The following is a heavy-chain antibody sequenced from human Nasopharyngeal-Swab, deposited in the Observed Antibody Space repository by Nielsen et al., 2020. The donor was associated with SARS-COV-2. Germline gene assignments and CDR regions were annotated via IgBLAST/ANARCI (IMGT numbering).Heavy chain of an antibody. CDR3: ARDRGYCSSTSCYVGSYYYYGMDV. CDR1: GFTFSSYW. D-gene: IGHD2-2*01. J-gene: IGHJ6*02. Sequence: GRSLKISCAASGFTFSSYWMSWVRQAPGKGLEWVANIKQDGSEKYYVDSVKGRFTISRDNAKNSLYLQMNSLRAEDTAVYYCARDRGYCSSTSCYVGSYYYYGMDVWGQGTTVTVSS. V-gene: IGHV3-7*01. CDR2: IKQDGSEK.